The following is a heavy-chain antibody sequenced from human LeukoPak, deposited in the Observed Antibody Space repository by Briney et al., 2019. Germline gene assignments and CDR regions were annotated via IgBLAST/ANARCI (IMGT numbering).Heavy chain of an antibody. D-gene: IGHD2-2*01. Sequence: SETLSLTCTVSGGSISSSSYYWSWIRQPPGKGLEWIGYIYYSGSTYYNPSLKSRVTISVDASKNQFSLKLSSVTAADTAVYYCARAVVVPAAIILDPWGQGTLVTVSS. CDR3: ARAVVVPAAIILDP. J-gene: IGHJ5*02. CDR2: IYYSGST. CDR1: GGSISSSSYY. V-gene: IGHV4-30-4*08.